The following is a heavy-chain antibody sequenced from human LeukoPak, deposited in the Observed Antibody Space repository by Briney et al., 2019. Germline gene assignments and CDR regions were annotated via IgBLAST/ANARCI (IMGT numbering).Heavy chain of an antibody. CDR3: ARAASSSWTDFAS. V-gene: IGHV3-11*01. CDR2: ISSSGSTI. Sequence: GGSLRLSCAASGFTFSDYYMSWIRQAPGKGLEWVSYISSSGSTIYYADSVKGRFTISRDNAKNSLYLQVNSLRAEDTAVCYCARAASSSWTDFASWGQGTLVTVSS. CDR1: GFTFSDYY. D-gene: IGHD6-13*01. J-gene: IGHJ4*02.